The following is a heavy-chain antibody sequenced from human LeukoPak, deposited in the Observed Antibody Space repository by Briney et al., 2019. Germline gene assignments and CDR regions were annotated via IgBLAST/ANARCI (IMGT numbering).Heavy chain of an antibody. CDR1: GYTFTSYA. J-gene: IGHJ4*02. Sequence: ASVKVSCKASGYTFTSYAMNWVRQAPGQGLEWMGWINTNTGNPTYAQGFTGRFVFSLNTSVSTAYLQISRLKAEDTAVYYCARDHSSSWDGVYYFDYWGQGTLDTASS. CDR3: ARDHSSSWDGVYYFDY. CDR2: INTNTGNP. V-gene: IGHV7-4-1*02. D-gene: IGHD6-13*01.